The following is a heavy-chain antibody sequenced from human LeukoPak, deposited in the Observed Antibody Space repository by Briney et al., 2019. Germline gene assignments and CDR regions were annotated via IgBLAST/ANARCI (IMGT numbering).Heavy chain of an antibody. J-gene: IGHJ4*02. D-gene: IGHD5-24*01. CDR1: GGTFSSYA. Sequence: ASVKVSCKASGGTFSSYAISWVRQAPGQGLEWMGIINPSGGSTSYAQKFQGRVTMTRDMSTSTVYMELSSLRSEDTAVYYCARGMGDGYTLGTYWGQGTLVTVSS. V-gene: IGHV1-46*01. CDR3: ARGMGDGYTLGTY. CDR2: INPSGGST.